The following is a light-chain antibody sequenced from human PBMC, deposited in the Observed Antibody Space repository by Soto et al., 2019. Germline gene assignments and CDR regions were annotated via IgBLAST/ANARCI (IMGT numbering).Light chain of an antibody. CDR3: KEYYNIQYT. CDR1: QSVLDNSTNKNY. CDR2: WAS. V-gene: IGKV4-1*01. J-gene: IGKJ2*01. Sequence: DIVMTQSPDSLAVSLGERATINCKSSQSVLDNSTNKNYFAWYQQKSGQPPKMLTYWASTRESGVPDRFRGSGSGTDFTLTISSLKAEDVTVYYCKEYYNIQYTFGQGTNLEIK.